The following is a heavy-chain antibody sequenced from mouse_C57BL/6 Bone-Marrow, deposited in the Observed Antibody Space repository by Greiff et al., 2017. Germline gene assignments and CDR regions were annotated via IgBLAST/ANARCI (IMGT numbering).Heavy chain of an antibody. D-gene: IGHD1-1*01. V-gene: IGHV14-4*01. CDR3: TLITTVVADY. J-gene: IGHJ2*01. CDR1: GFNIKDDY. CDR2: IDPENGDT. Sequence: VQLQQSGAELVRPGASVKLSCTASGFNIKDDYMHWVKQRPAQGLEWIGWIDPENGDTEYASKFQGKATITADTSSNPAYLQLSSLTSEDTAVYYCTLITTVVADYWGQGTTLTVSS.